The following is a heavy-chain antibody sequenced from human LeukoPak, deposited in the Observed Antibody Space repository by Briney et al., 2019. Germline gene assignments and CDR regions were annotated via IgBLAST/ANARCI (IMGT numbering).Heavy chain of an antibody. D-gene: IGHD3-3*01. CDR1: GGSFSGYY. J-gene: IGHJ5*02. Sequence: PSETLSLTCAVYGGSFSGYYWSWIRQPPGKGLEWIGEINHSGSTNYNPSLKSRVTISVDTSKNQFSLKLSSVTAADTAVYYCARGSRITIFRVVNNWFDPWGQGTLVTVSS. CDR3: ARGSRITIFRVVNNWFDP. V-gene: IGHV4-34*01. CDR2: INHSGST.